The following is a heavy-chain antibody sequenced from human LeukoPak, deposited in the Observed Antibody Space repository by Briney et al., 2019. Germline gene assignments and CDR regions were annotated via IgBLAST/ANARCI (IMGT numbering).Heavy chain of an antibody. V-gene: IGHV3-11*01. CDR1: GFTFSDYY. D-gene: IGHD3-10*01. Sequence: GGSLRLSCAASGFTFSDYYMSWIRQAPGKGLEWVSYISSGSTIYYADSVKGRFTISRDNAKNSLYLQMNSLRAEDAAVYYCASSVWFGELLSGAPTSYYYYGMDVWGQGTTVTVSS. CDR2: ISSGSTI. J-gene: IGHJ6*02. CDR3: ASSVWFGELLSGAPTSYYYYGMDV.